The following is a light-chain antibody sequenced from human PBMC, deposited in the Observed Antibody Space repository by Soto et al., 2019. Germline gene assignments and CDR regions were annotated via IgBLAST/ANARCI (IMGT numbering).Light chain of an antibody. J-gene: IGKJ4*01. Sequence: DIQMTQSPSTLSASVGDRVAITCRASQNIGSRLAWYQQKTDEAPKLLIYDASSLESGVPLRFGGSGSGTDFTLIISSLQPDDFATYYCQQCNTPFTFGGGTKVEIK. V-gene: IGKV1-5*01. CDR3: QQCNTPFT. CDR2: DAS. CDR1: QNIGSR.